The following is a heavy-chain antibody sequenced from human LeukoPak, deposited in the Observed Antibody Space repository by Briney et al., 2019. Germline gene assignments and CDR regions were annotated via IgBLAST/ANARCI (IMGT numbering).Heavy chain of an antibody. J-gene: IGHJ4*02. D-gene: IGHD5-24*01. V-gene: IGHV3-21*01. CDR2: ISSSSSYI. CDR3: ARDRGVEMATMGLDS. CDR1: GFTFSDYS. Sequence: GGSLRLSCAASGFTFSDYSMNWVRQAPGKGLEWVSSISSSSSYIYYADSVKGRFTISRDNAKNSLYLHMNRLRAEDTAVYYCARDRGVEMATMGLDSWGQGTLVTVSS.